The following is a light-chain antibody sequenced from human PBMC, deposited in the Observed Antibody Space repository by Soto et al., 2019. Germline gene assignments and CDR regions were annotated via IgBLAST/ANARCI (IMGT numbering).Light chain of an antibody. CDR3: QQYGRSPTT. CDR2: GAS. CDR1: QSVSFTN. Sequence: EVVLTQSPGTLSLSPGERATLSCRASQSVSFTNVAWYQQTPGQAPRLLISGASNRATGIPDRFAGSGSGTDFTLTISRLEPEDFAVYYCQQYGRSPTTFGPGTKVEIK. J-gene: IGKJ3*01. V-gene: IGKV3-20*01.